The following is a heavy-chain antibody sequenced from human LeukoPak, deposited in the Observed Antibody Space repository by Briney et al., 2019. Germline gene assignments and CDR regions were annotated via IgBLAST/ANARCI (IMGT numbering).Heavy chain of an antibody. J-gene: IGHJ6*03. CDR1: GFTFSIYW. V-gene: IGHV3-7*01. D-gene: IGHD4-17*01. CDR2: IQQDGGEK. Sequence: GGSLRLSCAASGFTFSIYWMNWVRQAPGKGLESVAHIQQDGGEKYYVDSVKGRFTISRDNAKNSLFLQMNSLRAEDTAVYYCARDANYGDYDPVIYYMDVWGKGTTVTVSS. CDR3: ARDANYGDYDPVIYYMDV.